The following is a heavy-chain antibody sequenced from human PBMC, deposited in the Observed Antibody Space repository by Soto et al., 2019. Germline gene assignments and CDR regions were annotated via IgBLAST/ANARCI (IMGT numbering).Heavy chain of an antibody. Sequence: SVKVSCKASGGTFSSYAISWVRQAPGQGLEWMGGIIPIFGTANYAQKFQGRVTITADESTSTAYMELSSLRSEDTAVYYCARVRLGQQLVPFDYWGQGTLVTVSS. CDR2: IIPIFGTA. CDR3: ARVRLGQQLVPFDY. J-gene: IGHJ4*02. CDR1: GGTFSSYA. D-gene: IGHD6-13*01. V-gene: IGHV1-69*13.